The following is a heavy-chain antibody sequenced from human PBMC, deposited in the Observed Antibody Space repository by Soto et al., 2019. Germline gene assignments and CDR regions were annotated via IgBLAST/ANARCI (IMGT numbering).Heavy chain of an antibody. CDR1: GFTFSNYA. CDR3: ARRYTLDY. D-gene: IGHD3-16*02. CDR2: ISGSGGST. J-gene: IGHJ4*02. V-gene: IGHV3-23*01. Sequence: PGGSLRLSCAASGFTFSNYAMNWVRQAPGRGLEWVSGISGSGGSTYYADSVKGRFTISRDNSKNTLYLQMNSLRAGDTAVYYCARRYTLDYWGQGTLVTVSS.